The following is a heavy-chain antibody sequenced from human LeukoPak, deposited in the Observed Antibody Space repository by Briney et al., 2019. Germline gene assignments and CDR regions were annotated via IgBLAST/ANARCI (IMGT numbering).Heavy chain of an antibody. CDR1: GFTFSSYA. CDR3: ANDLGRYRNNYFDY. Sequence: GGSLRLSCAASGFTFSSYAMSWVRQAPEKGLEWVSTISGSSGGTYYADSVRGRFTISRDDSKNTLYLQMNSLRAEDTDVYYCANDLGRYRNNYFDYWGQGTLVTVSS. V-gene: IGHV3-23*01. D-gene: IGHD1-26*01. J-gene: IGHJ4*02. CDR2: ISGSSGGT.